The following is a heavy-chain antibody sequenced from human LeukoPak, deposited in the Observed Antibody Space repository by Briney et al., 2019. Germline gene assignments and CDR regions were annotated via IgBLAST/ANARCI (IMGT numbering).Heavy chain of an antibody. CDR3: ASPRQGWWDLEF. J-gene: IGHJ2*01. V-gene: IGHV3-53*01. Sequence: PGGSLRLSCAVSEYSVSTNDMSWVRPFPGGELEWLSIIYSGGSKFYAASVKGRFTISRDISENTLHLEMNSLRAEDTAVYCCASPRQGWWDLEFWGRGTLGTGSS. CDR2: IYSGGSK. CDR1: EYSVSTND. D-gene: IGHD1-1*01.